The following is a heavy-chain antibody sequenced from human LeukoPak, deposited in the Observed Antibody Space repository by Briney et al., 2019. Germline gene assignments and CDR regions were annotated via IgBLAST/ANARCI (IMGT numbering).Heavy chain of an antibody. CDR3: ARGVGSYGFEYYYGLDV. Sequence: GGSLRLSCAASGFTFSGYDMHWARQAPGKGLEWLAQISYHGGDKDYRDSVKGRFTISRDNSKNTLSPQMNSLRVEDSAVYYCARGVGSYGFEYYYGLDVWGQGTTVTASS. J-gene: IGHJ6*02. CDR1: GFTFSGYD. CDR2: ISYHGGDK. V-gene: IGHV3-30*10. D-gene: IGHD3-16*02.